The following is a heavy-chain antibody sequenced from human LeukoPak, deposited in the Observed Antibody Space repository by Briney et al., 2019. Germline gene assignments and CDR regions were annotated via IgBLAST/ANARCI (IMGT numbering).Heavy chain of an antibody. Sequence: SVKVTCKASGGTFSSYASSWVRQAPGQGLEWMGLIFPIFGTANFAQRFQGGVTITTQESTSTAYMGLSSLRSEDTAVYYCASGRSSRSRIAAAGKTNWCAPWGQRNLVTVSS. D-gene: IGHD6-13*01. CDR3: ASGRSSRSRIAAAGKTNWCAP. CDR2: IFPIFGTA. CDR1: GGTFSSYA. J-gene: IGHJ5*02. V-gene: IGHV1-69*05.